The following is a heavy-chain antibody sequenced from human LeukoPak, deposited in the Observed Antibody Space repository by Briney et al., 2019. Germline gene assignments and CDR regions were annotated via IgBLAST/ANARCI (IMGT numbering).Heavy chain of an antibody. CDR3: ARVGDGYNPYYYYYYMDV. CDR1: GGSFSDYY. V-gene: IGHV4-34*01. D-gene: IGHD5-24*01. CDR2: INHSGST. Sequence: SETLSLTCAVYGGSFSDYYWSWIRQPPGKGLEWIGEINHSGSTNYNPSLKSRVTISVDTSKNQFSLKLSSVTAADTAVYYCARVGDGYNPYYYYYYMDVWGKGTTVTISS. J-gene: IGHJ6*03.